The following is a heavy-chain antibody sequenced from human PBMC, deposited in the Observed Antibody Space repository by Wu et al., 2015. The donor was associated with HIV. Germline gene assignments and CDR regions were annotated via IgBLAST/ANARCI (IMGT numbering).Heavy chain of an antibody. CDR2: ISAYNGNT. Sequence: QVRLIQSGAEVKKPGASVKVSCKASGYTFTSYGISWVRQAPGQGLEWMGWISAYNGNTNYAQKLQGRVTMTTDTSTSTAYMELRSLRSGDTAVYYCARVAPAIVGATSIDYWGQGTLVTVSS. J-gene: IGHJ4*02. CDR3: ARVAPAIVGATSIDY. CDR1: GYTFTSYG. D-gene: IGHD1-26*01. V-gene: IGHV1-18*01.